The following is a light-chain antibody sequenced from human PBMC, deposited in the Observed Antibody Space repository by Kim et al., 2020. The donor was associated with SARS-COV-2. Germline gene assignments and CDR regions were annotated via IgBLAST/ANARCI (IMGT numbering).Light chain of an antibody. CDR3: QAWDSSTKGV. V-gene: IGLV3-1*01. Sequence: SYELTQPPSVSVSPGQTASITCSGDKWGDKYVSWYQQKPGQSPVLVIYQDTKRPSGIPERFSGSNSGNTATLTISGTQAVDEADYYCQAWDSSTKGVFGG. CDR1: KWGDKY. CDR2: QDT. J-gene: IGLJ3*02.